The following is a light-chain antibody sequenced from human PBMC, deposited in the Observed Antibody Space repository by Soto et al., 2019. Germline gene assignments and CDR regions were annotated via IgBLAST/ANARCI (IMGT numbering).Light chain of an antibody. J-gene: IGKJ3*01. CDR1: QSVSSY. CDR2: DAS. V-gene: IGKV3-11*01. Sequence: EIVLTQSPATLSLSPGEIATLSCRASQSVSSYLAWYQQKPGQAPRLLIYDASNRATGNPARFSGSGSGTAFTLTIGSLEPEDFAVFYCQQRSNWPPVLTFGPGTKVDIK. CDR3: QQRSNWPPVLT.